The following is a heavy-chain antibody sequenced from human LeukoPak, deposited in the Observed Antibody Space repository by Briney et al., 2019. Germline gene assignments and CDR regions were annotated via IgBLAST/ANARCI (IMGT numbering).Heavy chain of an antibody. D-gene: IGHD2-21*02. CDR3: AKDGGLYCGGDCHPLYYFDY. CDR1: GFTLSSYA. CDR2: ISGSGGST. Sequence: GGSLRLSCAASGFTLSSYAMSWVRQAPGKGLEWVSAISGSGGSTYYADSVKGRFTISRDNSKNTLYLQMNSLRAEDTAVYYCAKDGGLYCGGDCHPLYYFDYWGQGTLVTVSS. V-gene: IGHV3-23*01. J-gene: IGHJ4*02.